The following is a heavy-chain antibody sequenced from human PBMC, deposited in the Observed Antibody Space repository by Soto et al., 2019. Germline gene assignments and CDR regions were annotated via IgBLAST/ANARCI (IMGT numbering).Heavy chain of an antibody. CDR1: GFTFSSYA. V-gene: IGHV3-23*01. CDR2: ISGSGGST. J-gene: IGHJ6*02. CDR3: AKERIAARPPRFYYYGMDV. D-gene: IGHD6-6*01. Sequence: GGSLRLSCAASGFTFSSYAMSWVRQAPGKGLEWVSAISGSGGSTYYADSVKGRFTISRDNSKNTLYLQMNSLRAEDTAVYYCAKERIAARPPRFYYYGMDVWGQGTTVTVSS.